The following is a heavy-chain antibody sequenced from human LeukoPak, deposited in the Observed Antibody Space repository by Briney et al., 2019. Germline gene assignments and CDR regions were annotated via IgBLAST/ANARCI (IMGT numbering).Heavy chain of an antibody. Sequence: SETLSLTCAVHGGSFSGYYWSWIRQPPGKGLEWIGEINHSGSTNYNPSLKSRVTISVDSSKNQFSLKLNSVTAADTAVYYCARGVIRGISCLGYWGQGTLVTVSS. CDR3: ARGVIRGISCLGY. CDR1: GGSFSGYY. J-gene: IGHJ4*02. D-gene: IGHD2-15*01. CDR2: INHSGST. V-gene: IGHV4-34*01.